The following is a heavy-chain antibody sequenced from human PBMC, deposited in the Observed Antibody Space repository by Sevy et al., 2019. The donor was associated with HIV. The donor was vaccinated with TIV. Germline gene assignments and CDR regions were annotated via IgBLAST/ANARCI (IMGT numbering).Heavy chain of an antibody. D-gene: IGHD2-2*01. Sequence: ASVKVSCKTFGYTFKTYGISWVRQAPGQGLEWMGWISAHSGDTNFAQKFQGRVTMTTDTSTSTAYMELSSLRSDDTAVYFWARDKPQGVVIIPGSMWGGVDYWGQGTVVTVSS. J-gene: IGHJ4*02. V-gene: IGHV1-18*01. CDR1: GYTFKTYG. CDR3: ARDKPQGVVIIPGSMWGGVDY. CDR2: ISAHSGDT.